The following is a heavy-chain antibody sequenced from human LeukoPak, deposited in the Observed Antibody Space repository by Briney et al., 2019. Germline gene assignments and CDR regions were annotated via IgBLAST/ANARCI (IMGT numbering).Heavy chain of an antibody. CDR2: INVEGSRT. CDR3: VRSMSGRNDL. J-gene: IGHJ5*02. Sequence: PGGSLRLSCVGSGFTLSNYWVHWVRQVPGEGLVWVSRINVEGSRTDYADSVRGRFTISRDNVKNTLYLQMNSLTAEDTAVYYCVRSMSGRNDLWGQGTLVTVSS. D-gene: IGHD3-3*01. CDR1: GFTLSNYW. V-gene: IGHV3-74*01.